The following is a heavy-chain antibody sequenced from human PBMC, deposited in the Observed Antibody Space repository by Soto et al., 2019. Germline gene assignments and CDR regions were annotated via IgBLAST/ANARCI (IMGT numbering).Heavy chain of an antibody. V-gene: IGHV1-3*01. CDR1: GYTFTSYA. CDR2: INAGNGNT. Sequence: QVQLVQSGAEVKKPGASVKVSCKASGYTFTSYAMHWVRQAPGQRLEWMGWINAGNGNTKYSQKFQGRVTITLDTSARTGYMELSSLRSEDTAVYYCARDFARFGELLNESVVYWGQGTLVTVSS. D-gene: IGHD3-10*01. CDR3: ARDFARFGELLNESVVY. J-gene: IGHJ4*02.